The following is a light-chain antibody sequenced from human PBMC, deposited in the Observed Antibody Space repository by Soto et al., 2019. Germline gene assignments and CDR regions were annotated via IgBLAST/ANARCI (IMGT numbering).Light chain of an antibody. V-gene: IGKV3-20*01. J-gene: IGKJ4*01. CDR2: GAS. Sequence: EIVLTQSPGTLSLSPGERATLSCRASQSVTSNYLAWYQQKSGQAPRLLIYGASSRPTGIPDRFSGSGSGTDFTLTISRLEPEDFAVYYCQQYGGSPRVTFGGGTKVEIK. CDR1: QSVTSNY. CDR3: QQYGGSPRVT.